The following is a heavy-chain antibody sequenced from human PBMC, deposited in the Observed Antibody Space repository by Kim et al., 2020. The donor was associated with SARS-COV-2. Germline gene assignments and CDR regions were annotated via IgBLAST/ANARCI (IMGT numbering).Heavy chain of an antibody. D-gene: IGHD3-16*01. CDR1: GFTFSSYA. V-gene: IGHV3-30-3*01. Sequence: GGSLRLSCAASGFTFSSYAMHWVRQAPGKGLEWVAVISYDGSNKYYADSVKGRFTISRDNSKNTLYLQMNSLRAEDTAVYYCARALYGNYYYGMDVLGQGTTVTVSS. J-gene: IGHJ6*02. CDR3: ARALYGNYYYGMDV. CDR2: ISYDGSNK.